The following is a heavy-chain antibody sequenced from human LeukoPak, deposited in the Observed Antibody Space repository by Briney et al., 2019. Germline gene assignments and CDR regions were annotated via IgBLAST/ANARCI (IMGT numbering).Heavy chain of an antibody. V-gene: IGHV4-4*07. D-gene: IGHD3-10*01. CDR1: DGSISSYY. CDR3: ARDTYYYGSGSYYFDY. CDR2: IYTSGST. Sequence: PSETLSLTCTVSDGSISSYYWSWIRQPAGKGLEWIGRIYTSGSTNYNPSPKSRGTMSVDTSKNQFSLKLSSVTAADTAVYYCARDTYYYGSGSYYFDYWGEGTLVTVSS. J-gene: IGHJ4*02.